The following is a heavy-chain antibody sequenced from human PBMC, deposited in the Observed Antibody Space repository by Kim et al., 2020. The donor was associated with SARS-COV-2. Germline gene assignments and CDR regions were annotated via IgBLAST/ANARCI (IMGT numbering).Heavy chain of an antibody. J-gene: IGHJ4*02. V-gene: IGHV1-8*01. CDR2: GNT. Sequence: GNTGYAQKFQGRVTMTRNTSITTAYMELSSLRSEDTAVYYCARVTWPYDYWGQGTLVTVSS. CDR3: ARVTWPYDY.